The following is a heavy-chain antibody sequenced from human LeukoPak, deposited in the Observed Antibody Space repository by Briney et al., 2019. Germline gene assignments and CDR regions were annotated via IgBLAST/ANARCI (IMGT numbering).Heavy chain of an antibody. CDR3: ARDNLGFDY. D-gene: IGHD7-27*01. CDR2: ISAYNGNT. J-gene: IGHJ4*02. Sequence: ASVKVSGKASGYTFTSFGIIWVRQAPGQGLEWMGWISAYNGNTNYAQKVQGRITMTTDRSTSTAYMELRSLRPDDTAVYYCARDNLGFDYWGQGTLVTVS. V-gene: IGHV1-18*01. CDR1: GYTFTSFG.